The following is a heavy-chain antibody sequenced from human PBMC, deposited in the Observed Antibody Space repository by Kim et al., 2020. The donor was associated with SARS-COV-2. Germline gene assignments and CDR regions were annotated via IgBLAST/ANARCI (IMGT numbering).Heavy chain of an antibody. CDR1: GGSISSYY. V-gene: IGHV4-59*01. CDR2: IYYSGST. Sequence: SETLSLTCTVSGGSISSYYWSWIRQPPGKGLEWIGYIYYSGSTNYNPSLKSRVTISVDTSKNQFSLKLSSVTAADTAVYYCARVGIIAAAGVAYYYYGMDVWGQGTTVTVSS. CDR3: ARVGIIAAAGVAYYYYGMDV. D-gene: IGHD6-13*01. J-gene: IGHJ6*02.